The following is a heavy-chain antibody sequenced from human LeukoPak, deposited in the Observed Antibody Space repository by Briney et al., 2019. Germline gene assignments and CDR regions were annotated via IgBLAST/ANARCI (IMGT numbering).Heavy chain of an antibody. CDR3: ARGGITGTTFGREEFDC. CDR1: GYTFTSYY. D-gene: IGHD1-7*01. J-gene: IGHJ4*02. Sequence: ASVKVSCKASGYTFTSYYMHWVRQAPGQGLEWMGIINPSGGSTSYAQKFQGRVTMTRDTSTSTVYMELSSLRSEDTAVYYCARGGITGTTFGREEFDCWGQGTLVTVSS. V-gene: IGHV1-46*01. CDR2: INPSGGST.